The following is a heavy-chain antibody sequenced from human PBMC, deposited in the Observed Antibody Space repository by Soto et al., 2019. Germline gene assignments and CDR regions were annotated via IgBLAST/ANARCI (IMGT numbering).Heavy chain of an antibody. Sequence: QVQLVESGGGVVQPGRSLRLSCAASGFTFSSYGMHWVRQAPGKGLEWVAVIWYDGSNKYYADSVKGRFTISRDNSKNTLYLQMNSLRAHDRGVYYCARTYSSSWTHFDYWGQGTLVTVSS. CDR3: ARTYSSSWTHFDY. J-gene: IGHJ4*02. CDR1: GFTFSSYG. V-gene: IGHV3-33*01. CDR2: IWYDGSNK. D-gene: IGHD6-13*01.